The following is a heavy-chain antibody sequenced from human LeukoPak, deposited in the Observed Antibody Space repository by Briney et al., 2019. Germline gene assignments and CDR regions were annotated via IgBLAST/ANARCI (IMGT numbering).Heavy chain of an antibody. CDR3: ARDAPGIAVAGIFDY. V-gene: IGHV3-20*04. CDR2: INWNGGST. J-gene: IGHJ4*02. Sequence: SGGSLRLSCAASGFTFDDYGMSWVRQAPGKGLEWVSGINWNGGSTGYADSVKGRFTISRDNAKNSLYLQMNSLRAEDTALYYCARDAPGIAVAGIFDYWGQGTLVTVSS. CDR1: GFTFDDYG. D-gene: IGHD6-19*01.